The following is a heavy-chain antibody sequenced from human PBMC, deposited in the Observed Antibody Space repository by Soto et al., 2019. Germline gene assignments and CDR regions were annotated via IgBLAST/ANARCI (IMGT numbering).Heavy chain of an antibody. V-gene: IGHV3-15*01. CDR2: IKSKTDGGTT. Sequence: GGSLRLSCAASGFTFSNAWMSWVRQAPGKGLEGVGRIKSKTDGGTTDYAAPVKGRFTISRDDSKNTLYLQMNSLKTEDTAVYYCTTDMKTDYDFWSGYYRKYYYYGMDVWGQGTTVTVSS. CDR1: GFTFSNAW. D-gene: IGHD3-3*01. CDR3: TTDMKTDYDFWSGYYRKYYYYGMDV. J-gene: IGHJ6*02.